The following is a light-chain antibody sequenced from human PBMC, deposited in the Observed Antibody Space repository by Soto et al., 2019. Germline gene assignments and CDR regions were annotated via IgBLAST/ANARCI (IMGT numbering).Light chain of an antibody. V-gene: IGKV3-20*01. CDR3: QQFGTSPRYT. CDR2: ETS. CDR1: QSVGSTY. J-gene: IGKJ2*01. Sequence: EILLTQSPGTLSLSPGERATLSCRTSQSVGSTYLAWYQQQPGQAPRLLIYETSRRATGIPDRCSGSGSGTDFTLTISRLEPEDFAVYYCQQFGTSPRYTFGQGTKLEI.